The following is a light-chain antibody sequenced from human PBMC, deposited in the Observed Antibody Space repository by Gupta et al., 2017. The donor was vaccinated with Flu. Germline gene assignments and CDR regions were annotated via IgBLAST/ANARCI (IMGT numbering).Light chain of an antibody. CDR1: QSVSSK. CDR3: KQYKIWPPWT. CDR2: GES. V-gene: IGKV3-15*01. Sequence: AILSGSPGERATLSGRASQSVSSKLAWYKKKPGQAPRLLIHGESTRATGSPARLSGRGSETEFTLTISSRQAEDFAVYYCKQYKIWPPWTLGKGTKVEIK. J-gene: IGKJ1*01.